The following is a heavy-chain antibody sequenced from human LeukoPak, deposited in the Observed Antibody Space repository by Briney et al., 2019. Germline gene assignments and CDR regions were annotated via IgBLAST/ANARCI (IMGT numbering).Heavy chain of an antibody. CDR3: ARDEYYYDSSGYYYFDY. J-gene: IGHJ4*02. CDR1: GFTFSDYY. D-gene: IGHD3-22*01. V-gene: IGHV3-11*01. Sequence: GGSLRLSCAASGFTFSDYYLSWMRQAPGKGLEWVSYISSSGSTIYYADSVKGRFTISRDNAKNSLYLQMNSLGAEDTAVYYCARDEYYYDSSGYYYFDYWGQGTLVTVSS. CDR2: ISSSGSTI.